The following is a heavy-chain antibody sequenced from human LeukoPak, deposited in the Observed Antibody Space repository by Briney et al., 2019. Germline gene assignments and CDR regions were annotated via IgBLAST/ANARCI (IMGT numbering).Heavy chain of an antibody. D-gene: IGHD6-6*01. J-gene: IGHJ4*02. Sequence: SETLSLTCTVSGGSIIGYYWSWIRQPPGKGLEWIGSIYYSGSTNYKPSLKSRVTISVDTSKNQFSLKLSSVTAADAAVYYCARLHMAAPRDYWGQGTLVTVSS. CDR1: GGSIIGYY. CDR3: ARLHMAAPRDY. V-gene: IGHV4-59*08. CDR2: IYYSGST.